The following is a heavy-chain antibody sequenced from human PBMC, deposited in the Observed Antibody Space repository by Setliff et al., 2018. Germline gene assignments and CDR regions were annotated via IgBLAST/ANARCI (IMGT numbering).Heavy chain of an antibody. D-gene: IGHD3-16*01. CDR2: IKQDGSDK. J-gene: IGHJ4*02. Sequence: LSLSCAASGFTFGTHSMSWVRQAPGKGLEWVASIKQDGSDKYYVDSVKGRFTISRDNAKNSLFLQMNSLRAEDTAMYFCARDRGGGLYDYWGQGTLVTVSS. CDR3: ARDRGGGLYDY. V-gene: IGHV3-7*01. CDR1: GFTFGTHS.